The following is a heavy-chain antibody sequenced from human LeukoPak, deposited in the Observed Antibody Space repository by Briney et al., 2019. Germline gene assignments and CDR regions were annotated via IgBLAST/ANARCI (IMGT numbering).Heavy chain of an antibody. Sequence: SETLSLTCTVSGGSISSYYWSWIRQPPGKGLEWIGYIYYSGSTNYNPSLKSRVTISVDTSKNQFSLKLSSVTAADTAAYYCARTITIFGVVIRSFDYWGQGTLVTVSS. CDR1: GGSISSYY. CDR2: IYYSGST. V-gene: IGHV4-59*01. J-gene: IGHJ4*02. CDR3: ARTITIFGVVIRSFDY. D-gene: IGHD3-3*01.